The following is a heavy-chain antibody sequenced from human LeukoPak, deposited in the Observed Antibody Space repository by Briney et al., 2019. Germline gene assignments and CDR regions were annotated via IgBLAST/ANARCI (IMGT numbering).Heavy chain of an antibody. Sequence: SETLTLTCAVYGGSFSGYYWSWIRQPPGKGLEWIGEISHSGSTNYNPSLKSQVTISVDTSKNQFSLKLSSVTAADTAVYYCARVHRSGRFDYWGQGTLVTVSS. V-gene: IGHV4-34*01. D-gene: IGHD3-10*01. J-gene: IGHJ4*02. CDR3: ARVHRSGRFDY. CDR2: ISHSGST. CDR1: GGSFSGYY.